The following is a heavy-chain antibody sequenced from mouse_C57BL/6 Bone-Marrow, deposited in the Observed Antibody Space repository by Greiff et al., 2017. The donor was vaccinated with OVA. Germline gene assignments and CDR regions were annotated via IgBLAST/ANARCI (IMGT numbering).Heavy chain of an antibody. CDR1: GFTFSSYS. V-gene: IGHV5-6*01. CDR3: ARFAY. CDR2: ISSGGSYT. J-gene: IGHJ3*01. Sequence: EVQGMESGGDLVKPGGSLKLSCAASGFTFSSYSMSWVRQTPDKRLEWVATISSGGSYTYYPDSVKGRFTISRDNAKNTLYLQMSSLKSEDTDMYYCARFAYWGQGPLVTVSA.